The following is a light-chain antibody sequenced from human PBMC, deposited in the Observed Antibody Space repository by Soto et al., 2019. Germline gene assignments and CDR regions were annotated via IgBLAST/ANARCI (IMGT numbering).Light chain of an antibody. CDR1: QDISKY. CDR2: DVF. CDR3: QQYESLTT. V-gene: IGKV1-33*01. Sequence: DIQMTQSPSSLSASVGDRFTITCQASQDISKYLNWYQQKPGKAPKLLIYDVFNLETGVPSRFSGSGSVTHFTFTISSLQPEDVATYYCQQYESLTTFSGGTKVDIK. J-gene: IGKJ4*01.